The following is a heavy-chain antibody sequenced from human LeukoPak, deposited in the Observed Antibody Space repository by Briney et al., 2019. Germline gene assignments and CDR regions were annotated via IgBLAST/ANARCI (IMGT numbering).Heavy chain of an antibody. CDR1: GGSISSYY. J-gene: IGHJ3*02. D-gene: IGHD3-10*01. V-gene: IGHV4-59*01. Sequence: SETLSLTCTVSGGSISSYYWSWIRQPPGTGLEWIGYIYYSGSTNYSPSLKSRVTISVDTSKNQFLLKLSSVTAADTAVYYCARGPRELLYDAFDIWGQGTMVTVSS. CDR2: IYYSGST. CDR3: ARGPRELLYDAFDI.